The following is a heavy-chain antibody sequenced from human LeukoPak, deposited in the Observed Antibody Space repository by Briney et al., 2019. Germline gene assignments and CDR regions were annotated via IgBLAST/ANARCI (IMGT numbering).Heavy chain of an antibody. CDR1: GFTFSSYV. Sequence: PGGSLRLSRAASGFTFSSYVMSWVRQAPGKGLEWASGVSGSGGSTYYADSVKGRFTISRDNSKNTLYLQMNSLRAEDTAVYYCAKDLDVVATITGNWGQGTLVTVSS. V-gene: IGHV3-23*01. CDR3: AKDLDVVATITGN. J-gene: IGHJ4*02. CDR2: VSGSGGST. D-gene: IGHD5-12*01.